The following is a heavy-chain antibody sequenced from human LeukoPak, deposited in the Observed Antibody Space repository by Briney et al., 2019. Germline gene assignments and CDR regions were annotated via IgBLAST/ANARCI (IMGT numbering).Heavy chain of an antibody. CDR3: AKEPGNIVATTVDY. V-gene: IGHV3-20*04. Sequence: GGSLRLSCAASGFTFDDYGMSWVRQAPGKGLEWVSGINWNGGSTGYADSVKGRFTISRDNSKNTLYLQMNSLRAEDTAVYYCAKEPGNIVATTVDYWGQGTLVTVSS. CDR1: GFTFDDYG. D-gene: IGHD5-12*01. CDR2: INWNGGST. J-gene: IGHJ4*02.